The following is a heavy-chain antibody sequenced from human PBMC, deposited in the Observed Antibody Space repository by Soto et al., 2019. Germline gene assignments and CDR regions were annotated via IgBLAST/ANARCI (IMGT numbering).Heavy chain of an antibody. CDR2: ISGSGGST. J-gene: IGHJ4*02. CDR3: AKDYASKTYYYDSSGYYPLDY. V-gene: IGHV3-23*01. Sequence: PGGSLRLSCAASGFTFSSYAMSWVRPAPGRRLEWVSAISGSGGSTYYADSVKGRFTISRDNSKNTLYLQMNSLRAEDTAVYYCAKDYASKTYYYDSSGYYPLDYWGQGTLVTVSS. CDR1: GFTFSSYA. D-gene: IGHD3-22*01.